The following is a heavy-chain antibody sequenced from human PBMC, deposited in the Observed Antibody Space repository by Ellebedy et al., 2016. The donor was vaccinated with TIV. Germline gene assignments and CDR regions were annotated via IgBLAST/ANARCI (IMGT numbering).Heavy chain of an antibody. CDR3: ARMVGGFSFYDS. J-gene: IGHJ5*01. CDR2: IYHSGSP. CDR1: W. D-gene: IGHD5/OR15-5a*01. Sequence: WMSWVRQPPGKGLEWIAEIYHSGSPKYNPSLKSRVTISVDKARNQFSLTLTSVSAADTAVYYCARMVGGFSFYDSWGQGTLVTVSS. V-gene: IGHV4/OR15-8*01.